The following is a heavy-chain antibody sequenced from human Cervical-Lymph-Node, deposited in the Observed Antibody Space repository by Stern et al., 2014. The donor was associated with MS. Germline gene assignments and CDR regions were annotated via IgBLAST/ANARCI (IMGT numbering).Heavy chain of an antibody. CDR2: VYYSGGT. CDR1: GGSISSYY. D-gene: IGHD6-13*01. J-gene: IGHJ6*02. V-gene: IGHV4-59*01. CDR3: ARGLMPAAGYGMDV. Sequence: VQLQESGPGLVKPSETLSLTCNVSGGSISSYYWSWIRQPTGKGLEWIGYVYYSGGTNYNPSIKSRVTLSVDTSKNQFSLKVSSVTAVDTAVYYCARGLMPAAGYGMDVWGQGTTVTVSS.